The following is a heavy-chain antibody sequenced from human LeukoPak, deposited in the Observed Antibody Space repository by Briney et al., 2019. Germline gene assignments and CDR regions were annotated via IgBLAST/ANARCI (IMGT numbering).Heavy chain of an antibody. D-gene: IGHD4-17*01. V-gene: IGHV4-59*12. CDR1: GGSISSYY. CDR3: AKDSFSSTVTN. CDR2: IYYSGST. Sequence: PSETLSLTCTVSGGSISSYYWSWIRQPPGKGLEWIGYIYYSGSTNYNPSLRSRVTISVDTSKNQFSLKLSSVTAADTAVYYCAKDSFSSTVTNWGQGTLVTVSS. J-gene: IGHJ4*02.